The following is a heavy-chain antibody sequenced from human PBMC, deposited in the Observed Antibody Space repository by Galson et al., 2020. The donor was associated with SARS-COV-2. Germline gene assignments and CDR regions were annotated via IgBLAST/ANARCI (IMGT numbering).Heavy chain of an antibody. V-gene: IGHV2-70*01. CDR3: ALDLRSYSPIDDHGMDV. CDR1: GFSLTTSGMC. J-gene: IGHJ6*02. CDR2: IDWADDK. Sequence: SGPTLVQPTQTLTLTCTFSGFSLTTSGMCVNWLRQAPGKALEWPAFIDWADDKYYSTSLRPTPTISKDTSKNQVVLTMTNMDPADTATYFCALDLRSYSPIDDHGMDVWGQGTTVTVSS. D-gene: IGHD2-21*01.